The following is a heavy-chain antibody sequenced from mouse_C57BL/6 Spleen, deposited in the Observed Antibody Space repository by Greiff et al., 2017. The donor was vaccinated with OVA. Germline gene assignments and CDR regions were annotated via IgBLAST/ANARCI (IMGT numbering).Heavy chain of an antibody. Sequence: VQLQQSGPELVKPGASVKISCKASGYAFSSSWMNWVKQRPGKGLEWIGRIYPGDGDTNYNGKFKGKATLTADKSSSTAYMQLSSLTSEDSAVYFCARWGYYGSSYNWYFDVWGTGTTVTVSS. V-gene: IGHV1-82*01. CDR1: GYAFSSSW. D-gene: IGHD1-1*01. CDR2: IYPGDGDT. J-gene: IGHJ1*03. CDR3: ARWGYYGSSYNWYFDV.